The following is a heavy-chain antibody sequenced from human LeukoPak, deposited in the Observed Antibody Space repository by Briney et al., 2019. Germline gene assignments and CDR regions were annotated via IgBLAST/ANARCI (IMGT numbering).Heavy chain of an antibody. CDR2: ISSSGSTI. CDR3: ARDPGIAAAEGWFDP. D-gene: IGHD6-13*01. J-gene: IGHJ5*02. Sequence: PGGSLRLSCAASGFTFSDYYMSWIRQAPGKGLEWVSYISSSGSTIYYADSVKGRFTISRDNAKNSLYLQMNSLRAEDTAVYYXARDPGIAAAEGWFDPWGQGTLVTVSS. V-gene: IGHV3-11*01. CDR1: GFTFSDYY.